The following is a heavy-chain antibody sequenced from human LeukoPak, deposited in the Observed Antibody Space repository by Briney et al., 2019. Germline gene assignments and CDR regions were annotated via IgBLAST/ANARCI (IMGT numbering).Heavy chain of an antibody. CDR2: INTYNGNT. CDR3: ARDPGTRVVDP. J-gene: IGHJ5*02. CDR1: GYTFTTYG. V-gene: IGHV1-18*01. Sequence: ASVKVSCKASGYTFTTYGISWVRQAPGQGLEWMGWINTYNGNTNYAQKVQGRVTMTTDTSTSTAYMELRSPRSGDTAVYYCARDPGTRVVDPWGQGTLVTVSS. D-gene: IGHD2-15*01.